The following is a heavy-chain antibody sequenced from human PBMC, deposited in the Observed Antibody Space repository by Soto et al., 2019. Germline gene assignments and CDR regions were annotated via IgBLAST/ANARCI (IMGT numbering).Heavy chain of an antibody. J-gene: IGHJ1*01. CDR1: GYTFTSYV. V-gene: IGHV1-3*01. Sequence: QVQLVQSGAEVKKPGASVKVSCKASGYTFTSYVMHWVRQAPGQRLEWMGWINGGNGNTKYSQKFQGRVTITRDTSASTAYMELSSLRSEDTAVYYCAKTGATYDSSGYHYSKHFQHWGQGTLVTVSS. CDR2: INGGNGNT. D-gene: IGHD3-22*01. CDR3: AKTGATYDSSGYHYSKHFQH.